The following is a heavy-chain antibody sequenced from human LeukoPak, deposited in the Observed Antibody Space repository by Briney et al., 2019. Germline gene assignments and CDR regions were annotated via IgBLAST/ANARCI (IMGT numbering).Heavy chain of an antibody. Sequence: ASVTVSCKASGYTFTGYYMHWVRQAPGQGLEWMGWINPNSGGTNYAQKFQGRVTMTRDTSISTAYMELSRLRSDDTAVYYCAKRFGELLGLKMYYFDYRGQGTLVTVSS. V-gene: IGHV1-2*02. CDR2: INPNSGGT. D-gene: IGHD3-10*01. J-gene: IGHJ4*02. CDR3: AKRFGELLGLKMYYFDY. CDR1: GYTFTGYY.